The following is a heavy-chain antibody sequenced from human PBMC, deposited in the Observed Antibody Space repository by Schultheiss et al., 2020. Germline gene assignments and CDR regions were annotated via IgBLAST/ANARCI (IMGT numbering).Heavy chain of an antibody. D-gene: IGHD1-7*01. CDR1: GGTFSSYA. V-gene: IGHV7-4-1*01. Sequence: ASVKVSCKASGGTFSSYAMNWVRQAPGQGLEWMGWINTNTGNPTYAQGFTGRFVFSLDTSVSTAYLQICSLKAEDTAVYYCAWGTGTTTNYYYYGMDVWGQGTTVTVSS. J-gene: IGHJ6*02. CDR3: AWGTGTTTNYYYYGMDV. CDR2: INTNTGNP.